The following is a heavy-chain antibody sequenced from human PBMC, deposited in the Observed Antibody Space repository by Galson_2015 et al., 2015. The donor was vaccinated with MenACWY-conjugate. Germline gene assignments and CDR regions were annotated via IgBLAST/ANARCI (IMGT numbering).Heavy chain of an antibody. CDR3: ARGFGGSYYFDY. Sequence: SLRLSCAASEFSFSDYWMHWVRQAPGKGLVWVSGINSAGTDTTYADSVKGRFTISRDNAKSTLYLQMDTLRDEDTAVYYCARGFGGSYYFDYWGQGTLVTVSS. CDR1: EFSFSDYW. V-gene: IGHV3-74*01. CDR2: INSAGTDT. J-gene: IGHJ4*02. D-gene: IGHD4-23*01.